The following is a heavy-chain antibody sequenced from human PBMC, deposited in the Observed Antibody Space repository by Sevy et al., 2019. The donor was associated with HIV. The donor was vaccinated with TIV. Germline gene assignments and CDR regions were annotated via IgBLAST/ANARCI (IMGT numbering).Heavy chain of an antibody. J-gene: IGHJ4*02. D-gene: IGHD5-18*01. CDR1: GFTFSSYA. CDR3: AKEESGYSYGYGIDY. Sequence: GGSLRLSCAASGFTFSSYAMSWVRQAPGKGLEWVSAISGSGGSTYYADSVKGRFTISRENSKNTLYLQMNSLRAEDTAVYYCAKEESGYSYGYGIDYWGQGTLVTVSS. CDR2: ISGSGGST. V-gene: IGHV3-23*01.